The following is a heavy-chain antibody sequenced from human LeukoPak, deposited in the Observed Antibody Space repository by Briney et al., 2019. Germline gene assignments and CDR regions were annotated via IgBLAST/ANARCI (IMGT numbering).Heavy chain of an antibody. D-gene: IGHD2-15*01. CDR1: VFTFDDYA. J-gene: IGHJ5*02. CDR2: ISWNSGSI. CDR3: AKDARYCSGGSCYLGAGWFDP. V-gene: IGHV3-9*01. Sequence: GRSLRLSCSASVFTFDDYAMHWVPQAPGKGLEWVSGISWNSGSIGYADSVKGRFTISRDNAKNSLYLQMSSLRAEDTALYYCAKDARYCSGGSCYLGAGWFDPWGQGTLVTVSS.